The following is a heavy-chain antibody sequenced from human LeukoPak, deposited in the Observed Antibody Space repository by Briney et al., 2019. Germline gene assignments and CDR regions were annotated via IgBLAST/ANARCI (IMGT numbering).Heavy chain of an antibody. J-gene: IGHJ3*02. V-gene: IGHV4-30-2*01. CDR2: IYHSGST. CDR1: GGSISSGGYS. Sequence: SETLSLTCAVSGGSISSGGYSWSWIRQPPGKGLEWIGYIYHSGSTHYNPSLKSRVTISVDRSKNQFSLKLSSVTAADTAVYYCARAGYDFWSGYYNAHAFDIWGQGTMVTVSS. D-gene: IGHD3-3*01. CDR3: ARAGYDFWSGYYNAHAFDI.